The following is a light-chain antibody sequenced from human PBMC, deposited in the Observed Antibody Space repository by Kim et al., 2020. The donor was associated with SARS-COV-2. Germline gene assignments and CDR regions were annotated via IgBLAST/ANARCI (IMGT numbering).Light chain of an antibody. CDR3: QKYNGAPWT. CDR2: GAS. Sequence: ASVGDTVTITCRASQCISNYLAWYQQKPGTVPKVLIFGASALQSGVPSRFSGSGSGTDFTLTISSLQPEDVATYYCQKYNGAPWTFGQGTKVDIK. V-gene: IGKV1-27*01. CDR1: QCISNY. J-gene: IGKJ1*01.